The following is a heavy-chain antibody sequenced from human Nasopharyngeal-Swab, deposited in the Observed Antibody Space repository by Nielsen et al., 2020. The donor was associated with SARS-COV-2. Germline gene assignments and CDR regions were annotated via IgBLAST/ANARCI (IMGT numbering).Heavy chain of an antibody. CDR2: IYTSGLT. CDR3: ARASSGLSVPDAPYFDY. D-gene: IGHD6-19*01. CDR1: GGSLSSGRYY. Sequence: SETLSLTCTLSGGSLSSGRYYWSWIRQPAGKGLEWIGRIYTSGLTNYNPSRKSRVTISVDTPKNPFSLKLSSVTAADTAVYYCARASSGLSVPDAPYFDYWGQGTQVTVSS. V-gene: IGHV4-61*02. J-gene: IGHJ4*02.